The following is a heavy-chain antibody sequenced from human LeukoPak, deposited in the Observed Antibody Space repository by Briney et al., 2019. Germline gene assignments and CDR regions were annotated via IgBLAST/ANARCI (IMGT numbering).Heavy chain of an antibody. CDR3: ARGTATRGLWD. CDR2: IHFTGST. CDR1: GGSISSYY. Sequence: PSETLSLTCTVSGGSISSYYWSWFRRPAGKGLEWIGRIHFTGSTNYNPSLKSRVTMSVDTSKNQFSLNLSSVTAADTAEYYCARGTATRGLWDRGQGTLVTASS. J-gene: IGHJ4*02. D-gene: IGHD2-21*02. V-gene: IGHV4-4*07.